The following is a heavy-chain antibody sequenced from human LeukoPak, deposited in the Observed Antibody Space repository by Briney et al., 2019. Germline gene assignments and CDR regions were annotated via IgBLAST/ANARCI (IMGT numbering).Heavy chain of an antibody. CDR3: AKDSVGYFDL. Sequence: GGSLRLSCAASGFTFDDYAMHWVRQAPGKGLEWVSGISWNSGSVGYADSVKGRFTISRANAKNSLYLQMNSLRAEDTALYYCAKDSVGYFDLWGRGTLVTVSS. CDR2: ISWNSGSV. V-gene: IGHV3-9*01. J-gene: IGHJ2*01. CDR1: GFTFDDYA.